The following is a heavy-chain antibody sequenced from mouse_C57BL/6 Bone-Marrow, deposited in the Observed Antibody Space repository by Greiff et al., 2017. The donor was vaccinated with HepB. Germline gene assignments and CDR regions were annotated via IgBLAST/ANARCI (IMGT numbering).Heavy chain of an antibody. Sequence: DVQLVESGGDLVKPGGSLKLSCAASGFTFSSYGMSWVRQTPDKRLEWVATISSGGSYTYYPDSVKGRFTISRDNAKNTLYLQMSSLKSEDTAMYYCARGGYAMDYWGQGTSVTVSS. CDR3: ARGGYAMDY. J-gene: IGHJ4*01. CDR2: ISSGGSYT. CDR1: GFTFSSYG. V-gene: IGHV5-6*01.